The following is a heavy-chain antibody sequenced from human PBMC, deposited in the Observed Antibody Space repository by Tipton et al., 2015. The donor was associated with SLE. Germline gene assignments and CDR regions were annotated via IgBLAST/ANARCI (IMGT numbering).Heavy chain of an antibody. CDR2: MYYSGST. CDR1: GGSISSGGYY. D-gene: IGHD5-12*01. CDR3: ARGRRGYTAYVVPDY. J-gene: IGHJ4*02. Sequence: TLSLTCTVSGGSISSGGYYWSWIRQHPGKGLEWIGYMYYSGSTYYNPSLKSRVSISVDTSKNQFPLKLSSLTAADTAVYYCARGRRGYTAYVVPDYWGQGTQVTVSS. V-gene: IGHV4-31*03.